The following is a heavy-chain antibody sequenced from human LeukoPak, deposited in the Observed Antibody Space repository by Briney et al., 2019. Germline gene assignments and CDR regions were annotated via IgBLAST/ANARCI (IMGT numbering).Heavy chain of an antibody. CDR2: IHYTGST. V-gene: IGHV4-59*08. Sequence: NPSETLSLTCTVSGGSISSNYWSWIRQPPGKGLEWIGYIHYTGSTNYNNPSLKGRVTISVDTSRSHFSLKLSSVTAADTAVYYCARHHIAAGGAGGFDVWGQGTMVTVSS. D-gene: IGHD6-13*01. J-gene: IGHJ3*01. CDR3: ARHHIAAGGAGGFDV. CDR1: GGSISSNY.